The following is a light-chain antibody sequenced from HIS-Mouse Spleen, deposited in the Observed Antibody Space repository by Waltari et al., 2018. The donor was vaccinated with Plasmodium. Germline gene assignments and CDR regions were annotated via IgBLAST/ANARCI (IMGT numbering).Light chain of an antibody. Sequence: SYELTQPPSVSVSPGQTASITCSGDKLGANYACWYQQKPGQPPVLVIYQDSKRPSGIPERFSGSNSGNTATLTISGTQAMDEADYYCQAWDSSTVVFGGGTKLTVL. J-gene: IGLJ2*01. CDR1: KLGANY. CDR3: QAWDSSTVV. CDR2: QDS. V-gene: IGLV3-1*01.